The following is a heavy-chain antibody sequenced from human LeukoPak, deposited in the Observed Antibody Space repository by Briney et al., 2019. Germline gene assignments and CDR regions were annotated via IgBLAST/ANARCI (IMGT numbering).Heavy chain of an antibody. CDR1: GFTLSNYW. J-gene: IGHJ6*02. CDR3: ARNNGMDV. V-gene: IGHV3-7*03. CDR2: VNRDGSET. Sequence: PGGSLRLSCAASGFTLSNYWMTWVRQVPGRGPEWVANVNRDGSETYYLDSVKGRFTISKDNAKNSLYLQMNSLRAEDTALYHCARNNGMDVWGQGTTVIVSS.